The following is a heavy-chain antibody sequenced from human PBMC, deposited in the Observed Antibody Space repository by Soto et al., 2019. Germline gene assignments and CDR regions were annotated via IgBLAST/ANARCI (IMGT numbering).Heavy chain of an antibody. CDR2: ISYDGSNK. J-gene: IGHJ6*02. Sequence: QVQLVESGGGVVQPGRSLRLSCAASGFTFSSYAMHWVRQAPGKGLEWVAVISYDGSNKYYADSVKGRFTISRDNSKNTLYLQMNRLRAEDTAVYYCARGVRFLEWLLSDYYYGMDVWGQGTTVTVSS. V-gene: IGHV3-30-3*01. D-gene: IGHD3-3*01. CDR1: GFTFSSYA. CDR3: ARGVRFLEWLLSDYYYGMDV.